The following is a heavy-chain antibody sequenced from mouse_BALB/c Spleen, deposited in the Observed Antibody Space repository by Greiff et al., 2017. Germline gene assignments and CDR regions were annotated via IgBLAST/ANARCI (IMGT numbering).Heavy chain of an antibody. Sequence: QVQLQQSGAELVKPGASVKLSCKASGYTFTSYYMYWVKQRPGQGLEWIGEINPSNGGTNFNEKFKSKATLTVDKSSSTAYMQLSSLTSEDSAVYYCTRANTGAWFAYWGQGTLVTVSA. J-gene: IGHJ3*01. CDR3: TRANTGAWFAY. D-gene: IGHD4-1*01. CDR1: GYTFTSYY. V-gene: IGHV1S81*02. CDR2: INPSNGGT.